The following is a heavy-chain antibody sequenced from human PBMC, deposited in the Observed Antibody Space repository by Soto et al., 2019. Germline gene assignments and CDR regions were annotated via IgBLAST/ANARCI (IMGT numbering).Heavy chain of an antibody. J-gene: IGHJ6*02. CDR3: TKASSDRHHMDV. CDR2: ITDTGGDT. V-gene: IGHV3-23*01. Sequence: EVQLLESGGGLVQPGGSLRLSCAASGFTFSNFVMRWVRQTPGKGLEWVSTITDTGGDTYYTDSVKGRFTISRDNSKNTLYLQMTSLRAEDTALYYCTKASSDRHHMDVWGQGTTVTVSS. CDR1: GFTFSNFV.